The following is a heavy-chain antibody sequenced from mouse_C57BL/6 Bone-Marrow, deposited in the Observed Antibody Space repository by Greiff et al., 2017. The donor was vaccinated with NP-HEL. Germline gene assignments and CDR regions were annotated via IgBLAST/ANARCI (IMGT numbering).Heavy chain of an antibody. CDR3: TRSSYYYGSTSFAY. CDR1: GYTFTDYE. J-gene: IGHJ3*01. V-gene: IGHV1-15*01. Sequence: VQLQQSGAELVRPGASVTLSCKASGYTFTDYEMHWVKQTPVHGLEWIGAIDPETGGTAYNQKFKGKAILTADKSSSTAYMELRSLTSEDSAVYYCTRSSYYYGSTSFAYWGQGTLVTVSA. D-gene: IGHD1-1*01. CDR2: IDPETGGT.